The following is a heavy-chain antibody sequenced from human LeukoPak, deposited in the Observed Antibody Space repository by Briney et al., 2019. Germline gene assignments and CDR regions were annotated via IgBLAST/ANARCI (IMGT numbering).Heavy chain of an antibody. V-gene: IGHV1-69*13. CDR1: GGTFSSYA. CDR2: IIPIFGTT. CDR3: ARFRRAQWPRGTFDY. J-gene: IGHJ4*02. D-gene: IGHD6-19*01. Sequence: SVKVSCKASGGTFSSYAIGWVRQAPGQGLEWMGGIIPIFGTTNYAQKFQGRVTITADESTSTAYMELSSLRSEDTAVYYCARFRRAQWPRGTFDYWGQGTLVTVSS.